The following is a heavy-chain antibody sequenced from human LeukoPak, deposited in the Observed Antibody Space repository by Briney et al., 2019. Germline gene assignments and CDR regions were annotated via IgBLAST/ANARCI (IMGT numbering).Heavy chain of an antibody. Sequence: SETLSLTCAVYGGSFSGYYWSWIRQPPGKGLEWIGEINHSGSTNYNPSLKSRVTISVDTSKNQFSLKLSSVTAADTAVYYCARGGIDEPVDYWGQGTLVTVSS. V-gene: IGHV4-34*01. J-gene: IGHJ4*02. CDR2: INHSGST. D-gene: IGHD1-14*01. CDR3: ARGGIDEPVDY. CDR1: GGSFSGYY.